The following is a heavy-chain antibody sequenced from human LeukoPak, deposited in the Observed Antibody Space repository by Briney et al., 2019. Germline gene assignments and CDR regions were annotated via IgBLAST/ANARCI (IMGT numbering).Heavy chain of an antibody. CDR2: IKQDGSEK. D-gene: IGHD6-19*01. CDR3: ARDPVAGRSDY. V-gene: IGHV3-7*01. CDR1: GFTFSSYL. Sequence: GGSLRLSCAASGFTFSSYLMSWVRQAPGKGLEWVANIKQDGSEKYYVDSVKGRFTISRDNAKNSLYLQMNSLRAEDTAVYYCARDPVAGRSDYWGQGTLVTVSS. J-gene: IGHJ4*02.